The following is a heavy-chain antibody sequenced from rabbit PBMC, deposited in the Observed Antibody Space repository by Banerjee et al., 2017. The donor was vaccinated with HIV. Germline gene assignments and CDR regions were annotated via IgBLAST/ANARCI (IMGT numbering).Heavy chain of an antibody. CDR2: IDPVFGST. CDR1: GFDFSSYG. CDR3: ARDDANSGGDAYGATLPTRLDL. V-gene: IGHV1S47*01. Sequence: QEQLVESGGGLVTPGGSLKLSCKASGFDFSSYGVSWVRQAPGKGLEWIGYIDPVFGSTYYASWVNGRFTISLDNAQNTVFLRMTSLTAADTATYFCARDDANSGGDAYGATLPTRLDLWGPGTLVTVS. J-gene: IGHJ6*01. D-gene: IGHD6-1*01.